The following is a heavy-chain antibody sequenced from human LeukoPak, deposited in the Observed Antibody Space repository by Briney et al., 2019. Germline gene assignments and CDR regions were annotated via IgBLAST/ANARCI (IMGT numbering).Heavy chain of an antibody. D-gene: IGHD6-13*01. Sequence: GGSLRLSCAASGFTIDDYAMHWVRQAPGKGLEWVSGISWNSGSIGYADSVKGRFTISRDNAKNSLYLQMNSLRAEDTALYYCAKTSSSWDYYYYGMDVWGQGTTVTVSS. CDR1: GFTIDDYA. V-gene: IGHV3-9*01. CDR2: ISWNSGSI. J-gene: IGHJ6*02. CDR3: AKTSSSWDYYYYGMDV.